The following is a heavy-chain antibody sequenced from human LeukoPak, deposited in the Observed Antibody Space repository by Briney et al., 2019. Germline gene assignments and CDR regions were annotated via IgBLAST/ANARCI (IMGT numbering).Heavy chain of an antibody. J-gene: IGHJ3*02. Sequence: GGSLRLSCAASGFTFTNYAMRWVRQITGKGLEWVAGISSSGGSTFYADSVKGRFTISRDNSKYTLYLQMNSLRAEDTAVYYCAREYARAFDIWGQGTMVTVSS. V-gene: IGHV3-23*01. D-gene: IGHD2-8*01. CDR2: ISSSGGST. CDR3: AREYARAFDI. CDR1: GFTFTNYA.